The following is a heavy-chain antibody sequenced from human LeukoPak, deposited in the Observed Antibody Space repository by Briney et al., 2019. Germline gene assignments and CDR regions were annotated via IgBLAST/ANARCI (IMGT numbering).Heavy chain of an antibody. Sequence: SETLSLTCTVSGGSMSSYYWTWIRQPPGKGLEWIGYVYYSGSTHYNPSLKSRVTISVDTSKSQFSLELSSVTAADTAVYYCARPISYYVGNNAFDIWGQGTMVTVSS. V-gene: IGHV4-59*01. CDR1: GGSMSSYY. CDR3: ARPISYYVGNNAFDI. D-gene: IGHD4-23*01. J-gene: IGHJ3*02. CDR2: VYYSGST.